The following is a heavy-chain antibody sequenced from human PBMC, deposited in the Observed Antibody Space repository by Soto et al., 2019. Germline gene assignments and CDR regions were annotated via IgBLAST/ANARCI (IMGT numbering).Heavy chain of an antibody. Sequence: SQTLSLTCAISGDSVSSNSAAWNWIRQSPSRGLEWLGRTYYRSKWYNDYAVSVKSRITINPDTSKNQFSLRLNSVTPEDTAVYYCARGRIVGATTDYYYGMDVWGQGTTVTVSS. V-gene: IGHV6-1*01. CDR2: TYYRSKWYN. D-gene: IGHD1-26*01. J-gene: IGHJ6*02. CDR3: ARGRIVGATTDYYYGMDV. CDR1: GDSVSSNSAA.